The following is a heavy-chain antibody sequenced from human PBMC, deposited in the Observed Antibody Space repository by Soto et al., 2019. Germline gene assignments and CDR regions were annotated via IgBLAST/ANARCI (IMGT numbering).Heavy chain of an antibody. CDR3: AHKGPEDWPLDY. CDR2: IYWDDSK. V-gene: IGHV2-5*02. J-gene: IGHJ4*02. Sequence: QITLKESGPALVRPTHTLTLTCAFSGFSLSTSGVGVGWIRQPPGKALEWLAGIYWDDSKHYSPSLRSRLTITKDTSKNQVVLTMTNMYPMDTGTYYCAHKGPEDWPLDYWGQGTLVTVSS. D-gene: IGHD3-9*01. CDR1: GFSLSTSGVG.